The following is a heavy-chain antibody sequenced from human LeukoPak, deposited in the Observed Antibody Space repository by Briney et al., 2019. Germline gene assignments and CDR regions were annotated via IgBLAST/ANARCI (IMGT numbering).Heavy chain of an antibody. V-gene: IGHV4-59*01. CDR2: IYYSGST. Sequence: SETLSLTCTVSGGSISSYYWSWIRQPPGKGLEWIGYIYYSGSTNYNPSLKSRVTISVDTSKNQFSLKLSSVTAADTAVYYCARDPLKVRGVNLWGQGTMVTVSS. D-gene: IGHD3-10*01. J-gene: IGHJ3*01. CDR1: GGSISSYY. CDR3: ARDPLKVRGVNL.